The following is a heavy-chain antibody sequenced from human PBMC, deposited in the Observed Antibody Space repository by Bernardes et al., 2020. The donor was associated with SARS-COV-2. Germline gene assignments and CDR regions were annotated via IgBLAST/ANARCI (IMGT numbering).Heavy chain of an antibody. CDR1: GYTLTELS. CDR2: FDPEDGET. D-gene: IGHD6-13*01. CDR3: ASIAAALGRFYGMDV. V-gene: IGHV1-24*01. J-gene: IGHJ6*02. Sequence: SVKVSCEVSGYTLTELSMHWVRQAPGKGLEWMGGFDPEDGETIYAQKFQGRVTMTEDTSTDTAYMELSSLRSEDTAVYYCASIAAALGRFYGMDVWGQGTTVTVSS.